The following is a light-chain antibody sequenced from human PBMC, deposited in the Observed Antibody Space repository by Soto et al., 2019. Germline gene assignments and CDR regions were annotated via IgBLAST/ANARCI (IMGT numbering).Light chain of an antibody. Sequence: DIPLTQSLSTLSASLGVRATITCRASQSISSWLAWYQQKPGKAPKLLIYKASSLESGVPSRFSGSGSGTEFTLTISSLQPDDFATYYCQQYNSYSRTFGQGTEV. CDR3: QQYNSYSRT. CDR1: QSISSW. J-gene: IGKJ1*01. V-gene: IGKV1-5*03. CDR2: KAS.